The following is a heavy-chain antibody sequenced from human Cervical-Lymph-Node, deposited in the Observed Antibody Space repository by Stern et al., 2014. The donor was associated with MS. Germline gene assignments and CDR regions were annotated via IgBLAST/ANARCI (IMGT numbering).Heavy chain of an antibody. CDR2: VYYTGST. Sequence: QLQLQESGPGLVKPSETLSLTCTVSGGSITSSSYYWGWIRQPPGRGLEYIGTVYYTGSTFYDPSLTSRVTISVDPSKKQIALKLPSVTAADTAVYYCVRPDIMGTIWNWGQGTLVTVSS. J-gene: IGHJ4*02. CDR1: GGSITSSSYY. CDR3: VRPDIMGTIWN. V-gene: IGHV4-39*01. D-gene: IGHD1-26*01.